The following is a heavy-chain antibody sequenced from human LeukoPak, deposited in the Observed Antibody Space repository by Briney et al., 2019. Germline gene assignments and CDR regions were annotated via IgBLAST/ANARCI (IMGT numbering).Heavy chain of an antibody. CDR1: GGSISSSSYD. J-gene: IGHJ5*02. V-gene: IGHV4-39*07. CDR3: ARESDRYCISTSCPNWYDP. D-gene: IGHD2-2*01. CDR2: IYYSGST. Sequence: SETLSLTCTVSGGSISSSSYDWGWIRQPPGKGLEWIGTIYYSGSTYYNPSLKSRVTISVDTSKNQLSLKLSSVTAADTAVYYCARESDRYCISTSCPNWYDPWGQGTLVTVSS.